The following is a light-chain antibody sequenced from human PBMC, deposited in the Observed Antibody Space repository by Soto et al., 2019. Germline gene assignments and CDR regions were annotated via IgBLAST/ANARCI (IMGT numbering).Light chain of an antibody. CDR2: GAS. V-gene: IGKV3-20*01. Sequence: EIVLTQSPGTLPLSPGERATLSCRASQSVSSSYLAWYQQKPGQAPRLLIYGASSRATGIPDRFSGSGSGIDFALTISRLEPEDFAVYYCQQDGSSPPWTFGQGTKVEIK. J-gene: IGKJ1*01. CDR1: QSVSSSY. CDR3: QQDGSSPPWT.